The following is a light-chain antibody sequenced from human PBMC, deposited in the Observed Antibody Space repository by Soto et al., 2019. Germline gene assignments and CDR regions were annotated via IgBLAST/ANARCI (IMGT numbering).Light chain of an antibody. Sequence: QSALTQPASVSGSPGQSITISCTGSDISGYNYVSWYQQYPGKAPKLMIYEVSNRPSGVSHRFSGSKSGNTASLTISGLQAEDEDDYYCSTSHVFATGTKVTVL. CDR2: EVS. CDR1: DISGYNY. CDR3: STSHV. V-gene: IGLV2-14*01. J-gene: IGLJ1*01.